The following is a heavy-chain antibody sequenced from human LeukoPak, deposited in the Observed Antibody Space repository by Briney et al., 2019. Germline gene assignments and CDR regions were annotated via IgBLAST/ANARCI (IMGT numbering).Heavy chain of an antibody. CDR3: ARVKGLLGHDAFDI. D-gene: IGHD1-26*01. V-gene: IGHV3-23*01. CDR2: ISGGGGST. CDR1: GFTFSSYV. J-gene: IGHJ3*02. Sequence: GGSLRLSCVASGFTFSSYVMSWVRQTPGKGLEWVSAISGGGGSTYYADSVKGRFTISRDNFKNTLYLQMNSLRAEDTAVYYCARVKGLLGHDAFDIWGQGTMVTVSS.